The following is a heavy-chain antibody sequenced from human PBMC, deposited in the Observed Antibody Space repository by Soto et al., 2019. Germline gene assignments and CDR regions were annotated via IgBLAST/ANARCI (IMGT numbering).Heavy chain of an antibody. CDR1: GFTFSSYA. V-gene: IGHV3-23*01. J-gene: IGHJ4*02. Sequence: EVQLLESGGGLVQPGGSLRLSCAASGFTFSSYAMSWVRQAPGKGLEWVSAISGSGGSTYYADSVKGRFTISRDNSKNKLYLQMNSLRDEDTAVYYCAKVAAAGRTPRTTKIQSYYFDYWGQGTLVTVSS. CDR3: AKVAAAGRTPRTTKIQSYYFDY. CDR2: ISGSGGST. D-gene: IGHD6-13*01.